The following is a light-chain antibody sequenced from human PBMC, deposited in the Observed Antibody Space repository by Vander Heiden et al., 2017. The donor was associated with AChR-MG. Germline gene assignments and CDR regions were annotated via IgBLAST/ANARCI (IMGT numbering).Light chain of an antibody. J-gene: IGKJ1*01. Sequence: EVELTQSPGTLSLSPGERATPSCRDSQSVRSSYLDGEQQKPGQGTRLLIYGASSRATGIKDRFSGSGSGTDFTRTISRVEPEDFEVDDGQQKRTFGQGTKVEIK. CDR3: QQKRT. CDR2: GAS. V-gene: IGKV3-20*01. CDR1: QSVRSSY.